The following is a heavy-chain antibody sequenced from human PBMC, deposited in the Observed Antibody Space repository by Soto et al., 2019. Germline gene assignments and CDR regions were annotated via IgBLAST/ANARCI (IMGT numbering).Heavy chain of an antibody. Sequence: EVQLVESGGGLVKPGGSLRLSCAASGFTFSKAWMSWVRQAPGKGLEWLGRIKSKTDGGTTDYAAPVRGRFTISRDDSKNTLYLQMSSLNTEDTAVYYCTTGPTFGGLIPRYYCYGMDVWGQGTTVTVSS. J-gene: IGHJ6*02. CDR2: IKSKTDGGTT. CDR3: TTGPTFGGLIPRYYCYGMDV. D-gene: IGHD3-16*02. CDR1: GFTFSKAW. V-gene: IGHV3-15*01.